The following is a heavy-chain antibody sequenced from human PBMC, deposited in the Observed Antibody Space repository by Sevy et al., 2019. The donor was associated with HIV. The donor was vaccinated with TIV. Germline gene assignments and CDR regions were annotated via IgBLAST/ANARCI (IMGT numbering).Heavy chain of an antibody. J-gene: IGHJ6*02. CDR3: ARDFMRLDSSSWLGYYYYYYGMDV. Sequence: GGYLRLSCAASGFTFSSYSMNWVRQAPGKGLEWVSSISSSSSYIYYADSVKGRFTISRDNAKNSLYLQMNSLRAGDRAVYYGARDFMRLDSSSWLGYYYYYYGMDVWGQGTTVTVSS. CDR2: ISSSSSYI. D-gene: IGHD6-13*01. V-gene: IGHV3-21*01. CDR1: GFTFSSYS.